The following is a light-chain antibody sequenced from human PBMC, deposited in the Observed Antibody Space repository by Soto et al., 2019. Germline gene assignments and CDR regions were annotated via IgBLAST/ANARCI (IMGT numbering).Light chain of an antibody. Sequence: EIVMTQSPATLSVSPGERATLSCRASESVSSNLAWYQQKPGQAPRLLIYGASTRATGIPARFSGSGSGTEFTLTISSLQSEDFGVYYCQQYNNWPPDTFGQGTKLEIK. CDR1: ESVSSN. CDR3: QQYNNWPPDT. V-gene: IGKV3-15*01. J-gene: IGKJ2*01. CDR2: GAS.